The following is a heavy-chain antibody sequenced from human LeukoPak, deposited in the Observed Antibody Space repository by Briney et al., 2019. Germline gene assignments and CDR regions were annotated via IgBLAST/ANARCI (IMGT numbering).Heavy chain of an antibody. J-gene: IGHJ4*02. V-gene: IGHV3-7*01. CDR2: IKKTGSET. D-gene: IGHD2-15*01. CDR3: AREDGYCSGGNCYSYFDS. Sequence: SGGSLRLSCAASGFTFSHFWMSWVRQAPGKGLEWVAYIKKTGSETYYVDSVKGRFTITRDNTRNSLFLQMYSLRAEDTAVYFRAREDGYCSGGNCYSYFDSWGQGTLVTVSS. CDR1: GFTFSHFW.